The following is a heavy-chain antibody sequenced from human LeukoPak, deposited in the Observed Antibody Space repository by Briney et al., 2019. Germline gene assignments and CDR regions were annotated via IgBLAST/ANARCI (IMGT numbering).Heavy chain of an antibody. Sequence: PGRSLRLSCAASGFTFSSYGMHWVRPAPGKGLEWVAVISYDGSNKYYADSVKGRFTISRDNSKNTLYLQMNSLRAEDTAVYYCAKDRLLRLGELGLYYFDYWGQGTLVTVSS. CDR1: GFTFSSYG. CDR2: ISYDGSNK. V-gene: IGHV3-30*18. CDR3: AKDRLLRLGELGLYYFDY. J-gene: IGHJ4*02. D-gene: IGHD3-16*01.